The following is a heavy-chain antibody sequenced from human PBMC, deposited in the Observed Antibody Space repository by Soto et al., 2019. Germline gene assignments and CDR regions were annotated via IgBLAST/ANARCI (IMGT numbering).Heavy chain of an antibody. CDR2: IKQDGSKK. Sequence: GGSLRLSCVASGFTFSSYWMSWVRQAPGKGPEWVANIKQDGSKKYYVDSVKGRFTISRDNAQNSLYLQMNSLRAEDTAVYYCARGTCSSTTCYAVYFDSWGQGTLVTVSS. CDR3: ARGTCSSTTCYAVYFDS. CDR1: GFTFSSYW. D-gene: IGHD2-2*01. J-gene: IGHJ4*02. V-gene: IGHV3-7*01.